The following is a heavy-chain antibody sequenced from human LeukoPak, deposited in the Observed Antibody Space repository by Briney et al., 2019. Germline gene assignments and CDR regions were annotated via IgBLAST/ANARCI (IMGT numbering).Heavy chain of an antibody. V-gene: IGHV3-21*01. Sequence: KSGGSLRLSCAASGFTFSSYSMNWVRQAPGKGLEWVSSISSGSSYIYYADSVKGRFTISRDNAKNSLYLQMNSLRAEDTAVYYCARDRRAGYDSSGYYEIGAFDIWGQGTMVTVSS. D-gene: IGHD3-22*01. CDR1: GFTFSSYS. CDR2: ISSGSSYI. CDR3: ARDRRAGYDSSGYYEIGAFDI. J-gene: IGHJ3*02.